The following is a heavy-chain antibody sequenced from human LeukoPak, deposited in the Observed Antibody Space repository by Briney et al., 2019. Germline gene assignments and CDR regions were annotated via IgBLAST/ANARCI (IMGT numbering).Heavy chain of an antibody. V-gene: IGHV1-2*02. CDR3: ARDTERGEYSSSLPPDY. D-gene: IGHD6-6*01. CDR2: INPNNGGT. CDR1: RYTFTGYY. J-gene: IGHJ4*02. Sequence: GASVKVSCKASRYTFTGYYMHWVRQAPGQGLEWMGWINPNNGGTNYAQKLQGRVTMTTDTSTSAAYMELRSLRSDDTAVYYCARDTERGEYSSSLPPDYWGQGTLVTVSS.